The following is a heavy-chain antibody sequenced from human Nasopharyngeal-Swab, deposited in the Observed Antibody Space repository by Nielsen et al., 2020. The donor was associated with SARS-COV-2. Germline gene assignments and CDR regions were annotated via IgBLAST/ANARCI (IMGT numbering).Heavy chain of an antibody. Sequence: GGSLRLSCAASGFTFDDYAMHWVRQAPGKGLEWVSGISGSGGSTYYADSVKGRFTISRDNSKNTLYLQMNSLRAEDTAVYYCARDWDTALVTNYYYYMDVWGKGTTVTVSS. CDR2: ISGSGGST. D-gene: IGHD5-18*01. CDR3: ARDWDTALVTNYYYYMDV. CDR1: GFTFDDYA. V-gene: IGHV3-23*01. J-gene: IGHJ6*03.